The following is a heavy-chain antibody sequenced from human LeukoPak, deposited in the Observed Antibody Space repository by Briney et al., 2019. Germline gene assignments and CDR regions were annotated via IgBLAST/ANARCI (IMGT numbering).Heavy chain of an antibody. Sequence: KASETLSLTCTVSGVSISSGSYYWSWIRQPPGKALQWIGYVYHSGSTNYNPSLRGRVSMSVDTSKNQFSLHLTSVTAADTAVYYCAREKRGSSGSNFDYWGQGTLVTVSS. J-gene: IGHJ4*02. CDR1: GVSISSGSYY. CDR2: VYHSGST. V-gene: IGHV4-61*01. D-gene: IGHD3-10*01. CDR3: AREKRGSSGSNFDY.